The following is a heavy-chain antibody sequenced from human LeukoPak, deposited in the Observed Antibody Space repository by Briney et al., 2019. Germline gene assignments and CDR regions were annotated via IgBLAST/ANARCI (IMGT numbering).Heavy chain of an antibody. J-gene: IGHJ4*02. CDR3: ARDWCSNGVCYLDY. D-gene: IGHD2-8*01. CDR1: GYSFTTYA. V-gene: IGHV1-3*03. Sequence: ASVKVSCKASGYSFTTYAMHWVRQAPGQRLEWMGWINAGNAKTKYSQEFQGRVTITSDTSATTAYMELSSLRSADMAVYYCARDWCSNGVCYLDYWGQGTLVTVSS. CDR2: INAGNAKT.